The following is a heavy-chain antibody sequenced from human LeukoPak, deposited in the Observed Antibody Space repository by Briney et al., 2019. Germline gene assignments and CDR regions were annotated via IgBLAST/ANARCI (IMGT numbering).Heavy chain of an antibody. CDR3: VKRVGSNSGPFDS. CDR2: IRGGGGKT. D-gene: IGHD4-23*01. Sequence: GGSLRLSRAASGFTFSRCAVNWVRQAPGEGLEWVSSIRGGGGKTYYADSVQGRFTISRDDSRNTLYLQMNNLRAEDTAVYYCVKRVGSNSGPFDSWGQGTLVTVSS. V-gene: IGHV3-23*01. CDR1: GFTFSRCA. J-gene: IGHJ4*02.